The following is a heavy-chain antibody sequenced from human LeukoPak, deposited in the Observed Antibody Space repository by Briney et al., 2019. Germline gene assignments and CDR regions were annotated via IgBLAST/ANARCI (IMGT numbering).Heavy chain of an antibody. V-gene: IGHV1-24*01. D-gene: IGHD1-26*01. Sequence: GASVKVSCKVSGYTLTELSMHWVRQAPGKGLEWMGGFDPEDGETIYAQKFQGRVTMTEDTSTDTAYMELSSLRSEDTAVYYCATENRVGAYWGLAFDIWGQGTMVTVSS. CDR3: ATENRVGAYWGLAFDI. CDR1: GYTLTELS. J-gene: IGHJ3*02. CDR2: FDPEDGET.